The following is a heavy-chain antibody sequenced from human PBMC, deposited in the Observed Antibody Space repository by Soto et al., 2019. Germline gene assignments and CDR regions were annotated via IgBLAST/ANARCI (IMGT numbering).Heavy chain of an antibody. Sequence: PGGSLRLSCAASGFTFSSYGMHWVRQAPGKGLEWVAVIWYDGSNKYYADSVKGRFTISRDNSKNTLYLQMNSLRAEDTAVYYCAREVTIFGVAPYYFDYWGQGTLVTVSS. CDR3: AREVTIFGVAPYYFDY. J-gene: IGHJ4*02. CDR2: IWYDGSNK. CDR1: GFTFSSYG. V-gene: IGHV3-33*01. D-gene: IGHD3-3*01.